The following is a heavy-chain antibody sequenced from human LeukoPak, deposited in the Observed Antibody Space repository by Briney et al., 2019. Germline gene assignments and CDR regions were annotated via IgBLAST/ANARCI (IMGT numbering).Heavy chain of an antibody. J-gene: IGHJ4*02. CDR1: GGSISSGGYY. CDR2: IYHSGST. CDR3: ARDGTNYDFDY. V-gene: IGHV4-30-2*01. D-gene: IGHD3-3*01. Sequence: SETLSLTCTVSGGSISSGGYYWSWIRQPPGKGLEWIGYIYHSGSTYYNPSLKSRVTISVDRSKNQFSLKLSSVTAADTAVYYCARDGTNYDFDYWGQGTLVTVSS.